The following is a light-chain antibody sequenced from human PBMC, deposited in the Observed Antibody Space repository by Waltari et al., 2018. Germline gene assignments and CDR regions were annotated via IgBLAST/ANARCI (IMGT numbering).Light chain of an antibody. CDR3: QQYQTFRT. Sequence: IQMTQSPSTLSASVGDRVTITCRASQTISTWLAWYQHTPGQAPKLLIYDASTIQSGVPSRFSGSGSGTEFSLTISTLQPDDFATYYCQQYQTFRTFGRGTRVELK. CDR1: QTISTW. V-gene: IGKV1-5*01. J-gene: IGKJ1*01. CDR2: DAS.